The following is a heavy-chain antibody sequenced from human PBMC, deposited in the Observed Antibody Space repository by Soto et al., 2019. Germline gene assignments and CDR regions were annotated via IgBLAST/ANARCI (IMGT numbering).Heavy chain of an antibody. D-gene: IGHD2-15*01. J-gene: IGHJ4*02. CDR3: ARELRGYSGQQSSDY. CDR1: GGSISNTDYY. CDR2: IYYNGAT. V-gene: IGHV4-39*02. Sequence: SQTLSLTCTVSGGSISNTDYYWGWVRQPPGKGLEWIGTIYYNGATQYNPSLKSRVTLSVDTSKNHFSLKLTSVTAADTAVYYCARELRGYSGQQSSDYCGQGTLVTVSS.